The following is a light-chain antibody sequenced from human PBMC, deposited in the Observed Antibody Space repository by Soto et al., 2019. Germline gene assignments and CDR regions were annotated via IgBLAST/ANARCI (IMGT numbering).Light chain of an antibody. CDR3: QKYDGVPWT. CDR1: QGISKF. CDR2: ATS. Sequence: DIQMTQSPSSLSASVGDRVSITCRASQGISKFLAWYQQKPGKVPKLLIYATSTLQSGVPSRFSGGGSGTDFTLTISSLQPDDVATYYCQKYDGVPWTFGQGTRVEIK. J-gene: IGKJ1*01. V-gene: IGKV1-27*01.